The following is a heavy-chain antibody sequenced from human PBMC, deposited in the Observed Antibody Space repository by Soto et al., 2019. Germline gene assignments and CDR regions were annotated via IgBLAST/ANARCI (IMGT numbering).Heavy chain of an antibody. J-gene: IGHJ4*02. D-gene: IGHD2-21*01. CDR3: ARGVFVDY. V-gene: IGHV3-74*01. CDR1: GFTFSNYW. Sequence: EVQLVESGGGLVQPGGSLRLSCATSGFTFSNYWMHWVRQAPGKGPVWVSRINEDESNTNYADSVKGRFTIYRDNAKTTLYLQMNSRSAEDTGEYYFARGVFVDYWGQGTGVTVSS. CDR2: INEDESNT.